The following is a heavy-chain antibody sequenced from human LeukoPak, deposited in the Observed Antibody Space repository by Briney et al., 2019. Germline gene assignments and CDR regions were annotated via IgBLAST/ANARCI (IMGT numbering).Heavy chain of an antibody. CDR2: IRQDGSEK. CDR3: ARDGTAAGLYFDL. J-gene: IGHJ4*01. Sequence: PGGSLRLSCEVSGFTFTDCWMNWVRQAPEKGPEWVASIRQDGSEKTYVDSVKGRFTISRDNTKNSLSLQLNGLRAKDTAVYYCARDGTAAGLYFDLWGQGTLVTVSS. V-gene: IGHV3-7*01. D-gene: IGHD6-13*01. CDR1: GFTFTDCW.